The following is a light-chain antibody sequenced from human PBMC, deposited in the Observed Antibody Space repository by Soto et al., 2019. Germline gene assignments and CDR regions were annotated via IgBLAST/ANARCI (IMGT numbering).Light chain of an antibody. CDR2: DVS. V-gene: IGLV2-14*03. J-gene: IGLJ1*01. CDR3: SSYTTSNTRQIV. CDR1: SSDVGGYNY. Sequence: QSVLTQPASVSGSPGQSITISCTGTSSDVGGYNYVSWYQHHPGKAPKLMIYDVSKRPSGVSNRFSGSKSGNTASLPISGLQPEDEADYSCSSYTTSNTRQIVFGTGTKLTVL.